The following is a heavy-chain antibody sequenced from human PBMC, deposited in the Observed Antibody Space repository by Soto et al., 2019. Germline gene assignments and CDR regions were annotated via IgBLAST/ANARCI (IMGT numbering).Heavy chain of an antibody. CDR3: TRRGGRDSNEHF. V-gene: IGHV3-7*01. D-gene: IGHD4-4*01. J-gene: IGHJ4*02. CDR1: GFKFRSYW. CDR2: IKEDGSEK. Sequence: EVQLVESGGTLVQPGGSLRLSCVASGFKFRSYWMSWVRQAPGKGLEWLANIKEDGSEKYYVDSVEGRFTISRDNARNSVYLQMNSLRAEDTAIYYCTRRGGRDSNEHFWGQGTLVIVSS.